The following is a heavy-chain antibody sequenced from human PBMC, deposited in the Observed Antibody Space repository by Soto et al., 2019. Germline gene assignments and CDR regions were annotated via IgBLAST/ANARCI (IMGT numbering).Heavy chain of an antibody. Sequence: ASVKVSCKASGGSFSNYAINWVRQASGQGLEWMGGIIPAFGAANYAQDLQGRVTITADESTTTVYMELSSLRSEDTAVYYCARDHSIVITEYFPGALDYWGQGTLVTVSS. CDR1: GGSFSNYA. J-gene: IGHJ4*02. CDR2: IIPAFGAA. V-gene: IGHV1-69*13. D-gene: IGHD3-16*01. CDR3: ARDHSIVITEYFPGALDY.